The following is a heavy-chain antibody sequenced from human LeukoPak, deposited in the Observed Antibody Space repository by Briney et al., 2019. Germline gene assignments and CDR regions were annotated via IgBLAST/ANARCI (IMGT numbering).Heavy chain of an antibody. V-gene: IGHV1-24*01. CDR2: FDPEDGET. CDR1: GYTLTELS. Sequence: ASVKVSCKVSGYTLTELSMHWVRQAPGKGLEWMGGFDPEDGETIYAQKFQGRVTMTEDTSTDTAYMELSSLRSEDTAVYYCATDIYSGSYWGVYFDYWGQGTLVTVSS. J-gene: IGHJ4*02. CDR3: ATDIYSGSYWGVYFDY. D-gene: IGHD1-26*01.